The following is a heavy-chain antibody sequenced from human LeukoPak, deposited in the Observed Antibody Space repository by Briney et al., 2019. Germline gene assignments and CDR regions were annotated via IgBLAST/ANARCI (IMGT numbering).Heavy chain of an antibody. CDR3: ARTGSDWYPLNN. CDR2: IYYSGST. V-gene: IGHV4-59*01. Sequence: PSETLSLTCTVSGGSISIYYWSWIRQPPGKGLERIANIYYSGSTNYNPSLKSRVTISVDTSKNQFSLKLSSVTAADTAVYYCARTGSDWYPLNNWGQGTLVTVSS. CDR1: GGSISIYY. J-gene: IGHJ4*02. D-gene: IGHD6-19*01.